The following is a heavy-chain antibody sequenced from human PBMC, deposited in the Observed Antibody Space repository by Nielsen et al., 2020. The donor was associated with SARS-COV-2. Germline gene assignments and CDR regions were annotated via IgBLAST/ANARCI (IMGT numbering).Heavy chain of an antibody. CDR3: AKAVRGEAYGMDV. Sequence: SETLSLTCAVSGGSISSGDYYWSWIRQPPGKGLERIGYIYYSGNTYYNPSLKSRLTISVDTSKNQLSLKLSSVTAADTAVYYCAKAVRGEAYGMDVWGQGTTVTVSS. J-gene: IGHJ6*02. CDR2: IYYSGNT. V-gene: IGHV4-30-4*01. CDR1: GGSISSGDYY. D-gene: IGHD3-10*01.